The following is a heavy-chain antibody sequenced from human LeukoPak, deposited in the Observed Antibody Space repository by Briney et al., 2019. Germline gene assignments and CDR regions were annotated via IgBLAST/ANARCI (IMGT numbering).Heavy chain of an antibody. CDR1: GFTFSSYA. Sequence: GGSLRLSCAASGFTFSSYAMHWVRQAPGKGLEWVAVISYDGSNKYYADSVKGRFTISRDNSKNTLYLQMNSLRAEDTAVYYCARDKRVVVVAATRAFFQHWGQGTLVTVSS. CDR2: ISYDGSNK. D-gene: IGHD2-15*01. J-gene: IGHJ1*01. V-gene: IGHV3-30-3*01. CDR3: ARDKRVVVVAATRAFFQH.